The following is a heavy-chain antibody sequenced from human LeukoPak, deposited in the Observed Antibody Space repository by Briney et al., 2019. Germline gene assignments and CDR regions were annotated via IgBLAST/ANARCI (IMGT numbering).Heavy chain of an antibody. CDR2: ISHSGST. CDR1: GGSISSSYW. J-gene: IGHJ5*02. CDR3: ARLWGATYYYGSLKNNWFDP. V-gene: IGHV4-4*02. D-gene: IGHD3-10*01. Sequence: PSETLSLTCTVSGGSISSSYWWSWVRQPPGKGLEWIGDISHSGSTNYNPSLKSRITISVDKSKNQFSLKLTSVTAADTAVYYCARLWGATYYYGSLKNNWFDPWGQGTLVTVSS.